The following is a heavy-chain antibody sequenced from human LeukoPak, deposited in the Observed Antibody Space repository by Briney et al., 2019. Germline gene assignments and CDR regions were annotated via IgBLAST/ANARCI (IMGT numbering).Heavy chain of an antibody. V-gene: IGHV1-18*01. CDR3: ARDYLAVVGRDPPTDY. CDR1: GYTFTTFA. D-gene: IGHD6-19*01. J-gene: IGHJ4*02. Sequence: ASVKVSCKASGYTFTTFAISLVRQAPGQGLEWMGWISAYNGNTNYAQKLQGRVTMTTDTSTSTAYMELRSLRSDDTAVYYCARDYLAVVGRDPPTDYWGQGTLVTVSS. CDR2: ISAYNGNT.